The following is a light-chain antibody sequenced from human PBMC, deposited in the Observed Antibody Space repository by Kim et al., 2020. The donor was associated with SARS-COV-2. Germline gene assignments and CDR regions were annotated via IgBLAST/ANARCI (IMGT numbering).Light chain of an antibody. J-gene: IGLJ3*02. CDR3: QSYDISLSGRV. Sequence: QSVLTQPPSVSGAPGQRVTISCTGSSSNIGAGYDVHWYQQLPGTAPKLLIYGNNNRPSGVPDRFSGSKSGTSASLAITGLHAEDEADYYCQSYDISLSGRVFGGGTQLTVL. CDR2: GNN. V-gene: IGLV1-40*01. CDR1: SSNIGAGYD.